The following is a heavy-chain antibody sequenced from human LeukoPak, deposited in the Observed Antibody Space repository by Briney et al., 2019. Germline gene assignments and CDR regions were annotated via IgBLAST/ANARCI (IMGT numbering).Heavy chain of an antibody. V-gene: IGHV4-59*01. J-gene: IGHJ4*02. Sequence: SETLSLTCAVYGGSFSGYYWSWIRQPPGKGLEWIGYIYYSGSTNYNPSLKSRVTISVDTSKNQFSLKLSSVTAADTAVYYCARVGYYDSSGYLDYWGQGTLVTVSS. CDR2: IYYSGST. CDR3: ARVGYYDSSGYLDY. D-gene: IGHD3-22*01. CDR1: GGSFSGYY.